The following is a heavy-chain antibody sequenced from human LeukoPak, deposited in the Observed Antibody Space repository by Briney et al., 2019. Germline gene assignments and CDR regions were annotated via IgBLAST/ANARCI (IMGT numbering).Heavy chain of an antibody. J-gene: IGHJ4*02. V-gene: IGHV3-7*05. CDR1: GFSFSAYW. Sequence: PGGSLRLSCAASGFSFSAYWMSWVRQAPGEGLEWVANIKQDGSEKNYVDSAKGRFTISRDNAKNSLYLQMNSLRAEDTAVYFCARGRGYCSGGSCYPGFDYWGQGTLVSVSS. D-gene: IGHD2-15*01. CDR2: IKQDGSEK. CDR3: ARGRGYCSGGSCYPGFDY.